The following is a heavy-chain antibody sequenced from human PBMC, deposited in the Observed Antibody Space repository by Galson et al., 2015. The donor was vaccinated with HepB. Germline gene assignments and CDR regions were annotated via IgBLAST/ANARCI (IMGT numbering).Heavy chain of an antibody. Sequence: SVKVSCKASGYSFNIYGMNWVRQAPGQGLEWMAWISAYNGNRNYAQKLQGRVTMTTDTSTSTAYMELTSLRSDDTAVYYCARGRVKGVFDIWGQGTMVTVSS. J-gene: IGHJ3*02. V-gene: IGHV1-18*01. CDR2: ISAYNGNR. D-gene: IGHD2-8*01. CDR3: ARGRVKGVFDI. CDR1: GYSFNIYG.